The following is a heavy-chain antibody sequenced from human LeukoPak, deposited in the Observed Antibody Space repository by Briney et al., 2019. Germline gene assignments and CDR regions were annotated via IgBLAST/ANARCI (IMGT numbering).Heavy chain of an antibody. CDR1: GFIFNDYA. Sequence: PGRSLRLSCAASGFIFNDYAMHWVRQAPGKGLEWVSGINWNSNSIGYADSVKGRFTISRDNAKNSLYLQMNSLRAEDTAFHYCAKGLGKSSGWATLDYWGQGTLVTVSS. V-gene: IGHV3-9*01. CDR3: AKGLGKSSGWATLDY. D-gene: IGHD6-19*01. CDR2: INWNSNSI. J-gene: IGHJ4*02.